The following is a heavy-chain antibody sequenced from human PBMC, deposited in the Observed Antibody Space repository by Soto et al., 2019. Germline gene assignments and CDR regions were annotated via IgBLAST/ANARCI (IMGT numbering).Heavy chain of an antibody. CDR1: GGTFSSYA. CDR2: IIPIFGTA. CDR3: ARDGGVYDYTPFDY. V-gene: IGHV1-69*12. Sequence: QVQLVQSGAEVKKPGSSVKVSCKASGGTFSSYAISWVRQAPGQGLEWMGGIIPIFGTADYAQKFQGRVTITADEPTSTAHMELSSLRSEDTAVYYCARDGGVYDYTPFDYWGQGTLVTVSS. J-gene: IGHJ4*02. D-gene: IGHD4-4*01.